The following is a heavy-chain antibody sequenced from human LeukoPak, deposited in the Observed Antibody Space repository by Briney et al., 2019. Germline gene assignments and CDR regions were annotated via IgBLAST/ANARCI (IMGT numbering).Heavy chain of an antibody. CDR2: IWYDGSNK. D-gene: IGHD3-3*01. V-gene: IGHV3-33*01. J-gene: IGHJ6*02. Sequence: GGSLRLSCAASGFTFSSYGMHWVRQAPGKGLEWVAVIWYDGSNKYYADSVKGRFTISRDNSKNTLYLQMNSLRAEDTAVYYCAGEAVDFWSGLTLYGMDVWGQGTTVTVSS. CDR1: GFTFSSYG. CDR3: AGEAVDFWSGLTLYGMDV.